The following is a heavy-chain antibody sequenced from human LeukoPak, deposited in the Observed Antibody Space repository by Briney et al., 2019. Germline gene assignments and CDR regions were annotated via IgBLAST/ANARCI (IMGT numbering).Heavy chain of an antibody. CDR1: GGSISSGGYS. CDR2: IYHSGST. V-gene: IGHV4-39*07. CDR3: ARDRRSILEYYFDY. D-gene: IGHD1-26*01. J-gene: IGHJ4*02. Sequence: SETLSLTCAVSGGSISSGGYSWSWIRQPPGKGLEWIGSIYHSGSTYYNPSLKSRVTISVDTSKNQFSLKLSSVTAADTAVYYCARDRRSILEYYFDYWGQGTLVTVSS.